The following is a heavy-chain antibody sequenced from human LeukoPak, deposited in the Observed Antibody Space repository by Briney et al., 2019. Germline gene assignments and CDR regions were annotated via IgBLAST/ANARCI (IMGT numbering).Heavy chain of an antibody. CDR3: ARDYSSGWYTVYFDY. CDR1: GFTFSSYS. D-gene: IGHD6-19*01. CDR2: ISSSSYI. V-gene: IGHV3-21*01. Sequence: GGSLRLSCAASGFTFSSYSMNWVRQAPGKGLEGVSSISSSSYIYYADSVKGRFTISRDNAKNSLYLQMNSLRAEDTAVYYCARDYSSGWYTVYFDYWGQGTLVTVSS. J-gene: IGHJ4*02.